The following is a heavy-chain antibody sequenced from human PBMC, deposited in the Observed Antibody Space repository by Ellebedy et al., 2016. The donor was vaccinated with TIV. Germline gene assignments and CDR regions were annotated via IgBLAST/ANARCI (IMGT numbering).Heavy chain of an antibody. CDR2: ISSSSSYR. V-gene: IGHV3-21*01. J-gene: IGHJ4*02. D-gene: IGHD3-16*01. CDR3: ARALGDNLRSIDY. Sequence: GGSLRLXCVASGFTFSNYAMNWVRQAPGKGLEWVSSISSSSSYRYYADSVKGRFTISRDNGKNSLHLQMNSLRAEDTAVYYCARALGDNLRSIDYWGQGTLVTVSS. CDR1: GFTFSNYA.